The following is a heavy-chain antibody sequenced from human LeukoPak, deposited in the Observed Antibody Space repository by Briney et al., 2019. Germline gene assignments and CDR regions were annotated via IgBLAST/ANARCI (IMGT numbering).Heavy chain of an antibody. V-gene: IGHV3-66*02. CDR2: LYSGGST. D-gene: IGHD3-10*01. Sequence: PGGSLTLSCALSGFTVSSNYMTWVRQAPGKGLEWVSVLYSGGSTDYADSVKGRFTISRDSSRNTLYPQMNSLRVEDTAVYYCARETHYYFDRWGQVTLVTVSS. CDR3: ARETHYYFDR. J-gene: IGHJ4*02. CDR1: GFTVSSNY.